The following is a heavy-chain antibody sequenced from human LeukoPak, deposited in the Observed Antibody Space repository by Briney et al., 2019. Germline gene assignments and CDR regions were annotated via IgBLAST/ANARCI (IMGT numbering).Heavy chain of an antibody. Sequence: GGSLRLSCTTSGFTLSDYAVSWVRQAPGRGLEGIGFIRNKANGGTTEYAASVKGRFTISRDDSKTIAHLQMSSLKTEDTAVYSSGWASGAFDIWGQGTMVTVSS. CDR1: GFTLSDYA. CDR2: IRNKANGGTT. J-gene: IGHJ3*02. CDR3: GWASGAFDI. D-gene: IGHD3-22*01. V-gene: IGHV3-49*04.